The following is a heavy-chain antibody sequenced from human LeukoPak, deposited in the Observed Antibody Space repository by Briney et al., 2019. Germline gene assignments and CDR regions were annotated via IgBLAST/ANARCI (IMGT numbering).Heavy chain of an antibody. CDR3: ARGRFGGMYYYYGMDV. V-gene: IGHV4-59*01. D-gene: IGHD3-10*01. J-gene: IGHJ6*02. Sequence: SETLSLTCTVSGGSISSCYWSWIRQPPGKGLEWIGYIYYSGSTNYNPSLKSRVTISVDTSKNQFSLKLSSVTAADTAVYYCARGRFGGMYYYYGMDVWGQGTTVTVSS. CDR1: GGSISSCY. CDR2: IYYSGST.